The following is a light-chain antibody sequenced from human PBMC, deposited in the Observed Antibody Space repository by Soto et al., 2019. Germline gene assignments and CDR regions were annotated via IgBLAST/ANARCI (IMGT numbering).Light chain of an antibody. V-gene: IGKV1-39*01. CDR1: QTIARS. CDR3: QQSHHFPYT. J-gene: IGKJ2*01. CDR2: TAS. Sequence: IQMTQSPSSLSASVGDRVTITCRASQTIARSLNWYQQKPGKAPNLLIYTASILQTGSPSRFSGSGSETDFTLTISSLQPEDSGTYFCQQSHHFPYTFGQGTDLEIK.